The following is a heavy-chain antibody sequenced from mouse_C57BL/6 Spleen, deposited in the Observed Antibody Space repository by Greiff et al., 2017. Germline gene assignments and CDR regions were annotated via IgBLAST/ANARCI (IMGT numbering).Heavy chain of an antibody. CDR3: TRASGYYYGSSFWYVDV. J-gene: IGHJ1*03. CDR2: ISSGGDYI. D-gene: IGHD1-1*01. CDR1: GFTFSSYA. Sequence: EVKLVESGEGLVKPGGSLKLSCAASGFTFSSYAMSWVRQTPEKRLEWVAYISSGGDYIYYADTVKGRFTISRDNARNTLYLQMSSLQSEDTAMYYCTRASGYYYGSSFWYVDVWGTGTTVTVSS. V-gene: IGHV5-9-1*02.